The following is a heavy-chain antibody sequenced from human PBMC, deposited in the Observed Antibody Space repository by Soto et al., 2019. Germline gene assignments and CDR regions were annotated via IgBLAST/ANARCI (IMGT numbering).Heavy chain of an antibody. CDR2: IIPILGIA. J-gene: IGHJ4*02. V-gene: IGHV1-69*02. CDR1: GGTFRSYT. Sequence: SVKVSCKASGGTFRSYTISWVRQAPGQGLEWMGRIIPILGIANSVKGRFTISRDNSKNTLSLQMISLRAEDTAVYYCAKGGGNYWSDTSAYSAFDYWAQGTLVTVSS. D-gene: IGHD3-22*01. CDR3: AKGGGNYWSDTSAYSAFDY.